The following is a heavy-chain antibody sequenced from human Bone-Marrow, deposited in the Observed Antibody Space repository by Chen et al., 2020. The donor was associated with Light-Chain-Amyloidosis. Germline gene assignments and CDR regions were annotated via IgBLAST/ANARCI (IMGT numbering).Heavy chain of an antibody. D-gene: IGHD5-12*01. V-gene: IGHV5-51*01. CDR1: GYTFPNYW. CDR3: ARRRDGYNSDY. CDR2: IYPDDSDA. Sequence: GYTFPNYWIGWVRQMPGKGLEWMGVIYPDDSDARYSPSFEGQVTISADKSITTAYLQWRSLKASDTAMYYCARRRDGYNSDYWGQGTLVTVSS. J-gene: IGHJ4*02.